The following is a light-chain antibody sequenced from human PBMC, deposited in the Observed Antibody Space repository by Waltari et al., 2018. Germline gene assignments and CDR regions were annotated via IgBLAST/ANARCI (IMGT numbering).Light chain of an antibody. CDR3: QQYYSSPPT. CDR1: QSVLYSSNNKNY. Sequence: DIVMTQSPDSLAVSLGERATINCKSSQSVLYSSNNKNYLAWYQQKPGQPPKLPMYWASTRESGVPDHFSGSGSGTDFPLTISSLQAEDVAVYYCQQYYSSPPTFGQGTKVEIK. J-gene: IGKJ1*01. CDR2: WAS. V-gene: IGKV4-1*01.